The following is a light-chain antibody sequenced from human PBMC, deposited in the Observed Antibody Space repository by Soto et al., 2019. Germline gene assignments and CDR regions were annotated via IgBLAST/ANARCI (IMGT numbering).Light chain of an antibody. J-gene: IGKJ3*01. CDR2: GAS. CDR1: HDITNY. Sequence: DIQMTQSPSSLSASVGDRVTITCQASHDITNYLNWYQHKQGKAPKLLIYGASNLETGVPSRFSRSGSGTDFTFTISSLQPEDIATYYCQYCDYIPLFGPGTTVDFK. CDR3: QYCDYIPL. V-gene: IGKV1-33*01.